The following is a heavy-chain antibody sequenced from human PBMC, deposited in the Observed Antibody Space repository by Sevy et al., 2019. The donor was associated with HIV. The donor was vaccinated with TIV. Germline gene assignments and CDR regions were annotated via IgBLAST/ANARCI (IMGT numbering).Heavy chain of an antibody. CDR2: ISWDGGST. J-gene: IGHJ3*02. CDR1: GFTFDDYT. V-gene: IGHV3-43*01. CDR3: AKVRPVTGTRVDAFDI. Sequence: GGSLRLSCAASGFTFDDYTMHWVRQAPGKGLEWVSLISWDGGSTYYADSVKGRFTISRDNSKNSLYLQMNSLRTEDTAVYYCAKVRPVTGTRVDAFDIWGQGTMVTVSS. D-gene: IGHD1-20*01.